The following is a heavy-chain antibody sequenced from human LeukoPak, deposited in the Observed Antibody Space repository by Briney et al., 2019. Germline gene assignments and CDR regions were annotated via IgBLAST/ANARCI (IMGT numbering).Heavy chain of an antibody. CDR3: ARDLGYCSSTSCLRFDP. V-gene: IGHV1-18*04. Sequence: ASVKVSCKASGYTFTSYGISWVRQAPGQGLEWMGWISAYNGNTNYAQKLQGRVTMTTDTSTSTAYMELRSLRSDDTAVYYCARDLGYCSSTSCLRFDPWGQGTLVTVSS. CDR2: ISAYNGNT. CDR1: GYTFTSYG. J-gene: IGHJ5*02. D-gene: IGHD2-2*01.